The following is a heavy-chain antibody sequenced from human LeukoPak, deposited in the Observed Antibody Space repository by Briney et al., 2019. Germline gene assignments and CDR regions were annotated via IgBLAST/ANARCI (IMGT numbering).Heavy chain of an antibody. CDR2: VYLNGRT. V-gene: IGHV4-30-4*08. Sequence: PSESLSLTCSVSGVSLSSGVHYWSWFRQSPGKGLEWLGHVYLNGRTNYNPSLKSRLLISIDTSKSQFFLRLNSVSAADTAYYYCARDSPYDTPLHFWGPGILVTVSS. CDR1: GVSLSSGVHY. CDR3: ARDSPYDTPLHF. J-gene: IGHJ4*02. D-gene: IGHD3-16*01.